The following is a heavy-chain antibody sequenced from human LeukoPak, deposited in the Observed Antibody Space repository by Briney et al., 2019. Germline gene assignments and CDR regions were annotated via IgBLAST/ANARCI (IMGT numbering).Heavy chain of an antibody. CDR3: ARDTPYYDILTGYYNPDY. CDR2: ISAYNGNT. D-gene: IGHD3-9*01. V-gene: IGHV1-18*01. J-gene: IGHJ4*02. Sequence: ASVKVSCKASGYTFTSYGIIWVRQAPGQGLEWMGWISAYNGNTNYAQKLQGRVTMTTDTSTSTAYMELRSLRSDDTAVYYCARDTPYYDILTGYYNPDYWGQGTLVTVSS. CDR1: GYTFTSYG.